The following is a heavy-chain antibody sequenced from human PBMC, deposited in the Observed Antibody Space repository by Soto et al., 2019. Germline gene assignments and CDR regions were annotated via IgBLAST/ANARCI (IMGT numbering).Heavy chain of an antibody. CDR3: ARGVTAGVDY. J-gene: IGHJ4*02. D-gene: IGHD1-26*01. V-gene: IGHV1-8*01. CDR1: GYSFTSLD. Sequence: QVQLVQSGAEVREPGASVKVSCKASGYSFTSLDINWVRQTTGQGLEWMGWMQPSSGRTGYAQKFQGRVTMTRDTSINTAYMELSSPTSDDTAFHYCARGVTAGVDYWGQGTLVTVSS. CDR2: MQPSSGRT.